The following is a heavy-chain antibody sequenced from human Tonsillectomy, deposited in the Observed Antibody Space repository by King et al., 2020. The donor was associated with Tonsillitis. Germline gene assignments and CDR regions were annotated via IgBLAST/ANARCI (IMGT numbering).Heavy chain of an antibody. CDR2: ISSSSSYI. Sequence: VQLVESGGGLVKPGGSLRLSCAASGFSFSSYNMNWVRQAPGKGLEWVSFISSSSSYIYYADSMKGRFTISRDNAKNSLYLQMNSVRAEDTAVNYCARGSSAMDVWGQGTTVTVSS. CDR3: ARGSSAMDV. V-gene: IGHV3-21*01. CDR1: GFSFSSYN. J-gene: IGHJ6*02. D-gene: IGHD3-10*01.